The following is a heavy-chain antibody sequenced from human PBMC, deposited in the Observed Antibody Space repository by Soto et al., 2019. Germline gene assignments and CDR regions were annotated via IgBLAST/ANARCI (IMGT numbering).Heavy chain of an antibody. V-gene: IGHV1-69*13. J-gene: IGHJ6*02. D-gene: IGHD3-3*01. CDR3: ARDRYYDFWSGYHDPYYYYGMDV. CDR2: IIPIFGTA. Sequence: EASVKVSCKASGGTFSSYAISWVRQAPGQGLEWMGGIIPIFGTANYAQKFQGRVTITADESTSTAYMELSSLRSEDTAVYYCARDRYYDFWSGYHDPYYYYGMDVWGQGTTVTVSS. CDR1: GGTFSSYA.